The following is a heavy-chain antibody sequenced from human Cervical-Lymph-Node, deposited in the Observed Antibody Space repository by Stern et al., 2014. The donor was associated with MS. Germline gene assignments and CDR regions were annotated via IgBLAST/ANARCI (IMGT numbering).Heavy chain of an antibody. J-gene: IGHJ5*02. CDR2: VFPVFGTP. CDR1: GGTLSKVP. V-gene: IGHV1-69*01. CDR3: ALSSETSDRWYSLGYDL. D-gene: IGHD6-13*01. Sequence: VQLLQSGAEVTKPGSSVKASCKASGGTLSKVPSSGVRQAPGQGLEWMGGVFPVFGTPTYAQEFRGRVTITADVSTSTVYMELSSLRSDDTAVYYCALSSETSDRWYSLGYDLWGQGTLVTVSS.